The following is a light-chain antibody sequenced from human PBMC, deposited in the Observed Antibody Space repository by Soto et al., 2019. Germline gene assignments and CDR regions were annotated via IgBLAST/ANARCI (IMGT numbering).Light chain of an antibody. V-gene: IGKV1-39*01. CDR1: QSISSY. CDR2: AAS. Sequence: DIQMTQSPSSLSASVGDRVTITCRASQSISSYLNWYQQKPGKAPKLLIYAASSLQSGVPSRFSGSGSGTDFTLTISSLQPDYFATYYCQHSYSTPPITFGQGTRLETK. CDR3: QHSYSTPPIT. J-gene: IGKJ5*01.